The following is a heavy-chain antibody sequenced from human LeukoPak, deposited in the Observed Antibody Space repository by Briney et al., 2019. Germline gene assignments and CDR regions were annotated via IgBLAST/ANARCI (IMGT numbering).Heavy chain of an antibody. D-gene: IGHD2-2*01. CDR1: GGSISSSSYY. J-gene: IGHJ3*02. Sequence: SETLSLTCTVSGGSISSSSYYWGWIRQPPGKGLEWIGSIYYSGSTYYNPSLKSRVTISVDKSKNQFSLKLSSVTAADTAVYYCARVGFVVVPAAIFDIWGQGTMVTVSS. V-gene: IGHV4-39*07. CDR3: ARVGFVVVPAAIFDI. CDR2: IYYSGST.